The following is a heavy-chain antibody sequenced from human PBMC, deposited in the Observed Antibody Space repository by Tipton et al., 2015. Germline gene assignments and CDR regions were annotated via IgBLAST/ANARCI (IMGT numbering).Heavy chain of an antibody. Sequence: LTCTVSGGSVSSGSYYWSWIRQPPGKGLEWIGYISFSDTTHYNPSLKSRITISLNTSKNQFSLKMSSVTAADTAVYFCARDLEHGMDVWGQGTTVTVS. CDR2: ISFSDTT. CDR3: ARDLEHGMDV. J-gene: IGHJ6*02. CDR1: GGSVSSGSYY. V-gene: IGHV4-61*01.